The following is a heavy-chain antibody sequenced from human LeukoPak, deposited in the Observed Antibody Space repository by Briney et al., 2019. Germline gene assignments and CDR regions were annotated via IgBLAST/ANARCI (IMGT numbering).Heavy chain of an antibody. J-gene: IGHJ4*02. Sequence: PGGSLRLSCAASGFTFSSYGMSWVRQAPGKGLEWVSYISSSGSTIYYADSVKGRFTISRDNAKNSLYLQMNSLRAEDTAVYYCARVRDPSAGVLDYWGQGTLVTVSS. CDR3: ARVRDPSAGVLDY. CDR2: ISSSGSTI. CDR1: GFTFSSYG. D-gene: IGHD6-13*01. V-gene: IGHV3-48*04.